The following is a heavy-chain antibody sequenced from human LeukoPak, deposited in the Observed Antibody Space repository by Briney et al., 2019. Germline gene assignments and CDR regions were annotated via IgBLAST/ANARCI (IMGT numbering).Heavy chain of an antibody. D-gene: IGHD3-3*01. CDR2: INAGNGNT. V-gene: IGHV1-3*01. CDR1: GYTFTSYA. J-gene: IGHJ5*02. Sequence: GASVTVSCTASGYTFTSYAMHWVRQAPGQRLEWMGWINAGNGNTKYSQKFQGRVTITRDTSASTAYMELSSLRSEDTAVYYCARVGTIFGVTSRYWFDPWGQGTLVTVSS. CDR3: ARVGTIFGVTSRYWFDP.